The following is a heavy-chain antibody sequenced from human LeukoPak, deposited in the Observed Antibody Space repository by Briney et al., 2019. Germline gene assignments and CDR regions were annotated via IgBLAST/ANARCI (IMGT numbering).Heavy chain of an antibody. V-gene: IGHV1-69*05. CDR2: IIPIFGTA. J-gene: IGHJ3*02. D-gene: IGHD3-22*01. Sequence: SVKVSCKASGGTFSSYAISWVRQAPGQGLELMGGIIPIFGTANYAQKFQGRVTITTDESTSTAYMELSSLRSEDTAVYYCARDLRYYDSWGAFDIWGQGTMVTVSS. CDR1: GGTFSSYA. CDR3: ARDLRYYDSWGAFDI.